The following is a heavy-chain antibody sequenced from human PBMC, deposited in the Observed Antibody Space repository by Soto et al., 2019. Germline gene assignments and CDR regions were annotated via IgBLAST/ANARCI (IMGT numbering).Heavy chain of an antibody. D-gene: IGHD6-13*01. CDR2: IVPIFGPA. CDR1: GGTFNNYA. V-gene: IGHV1-69*01. CDR3: ARPSYSSSWLPNLDY. J-gene: IGHJ4*02. Sequence: VQLVQSGAEVRLPGSSEKVSCKDSGGTFNNYAIHWVRQAPGQGLEWMGGIVPIFGPAKYAQKFRGRVRITADDSTSTAYMALSSLTSEDTAIYYCARPSYSSSWLPNLDYWGQGTLVTVSS.